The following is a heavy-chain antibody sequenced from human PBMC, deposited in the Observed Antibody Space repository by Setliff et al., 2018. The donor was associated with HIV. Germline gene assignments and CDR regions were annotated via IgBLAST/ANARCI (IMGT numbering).Heavy chain of an antibody. CDR1: GYSISSGYY. J-gene: IGHJ4*02. CDR3: ARGTFSGPDY. CDR2: IYHSGST. Sequence: PSETLSLTCAVSGYSISSGYYWGWIRQPPGKGLEWIGSIYHSGSTNYNPSLKSRVTISVDTSKNQFSLKLNSVTAADTAVYYCARGTFSGPDYWGQGTLVTVSS. D-gene: IGHD1-26*01. V-gene: IGHV4-38-2*01.